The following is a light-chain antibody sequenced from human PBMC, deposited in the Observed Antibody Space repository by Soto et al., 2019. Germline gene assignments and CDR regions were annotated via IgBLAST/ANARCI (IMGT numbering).Light chain of an antibody. J-gene: IGKJ4*01. CDR1: QSISTW. CDR3: QQYNTYPLT. Sequence: DIQMTQSPSTLSASVGDRVTITCRASQSISTWLAWYQQKTGKAPKLLIYKASNLEGGVPSRFSGSGSGTEFNITISSLQPDDFATYYCQQYNTYPLTFGGGTTVEIK. V-gene: IGKV1-5*03. CDR2: KAS.